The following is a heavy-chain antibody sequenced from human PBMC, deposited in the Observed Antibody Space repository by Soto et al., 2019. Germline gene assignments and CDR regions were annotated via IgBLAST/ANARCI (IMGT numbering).Heavy chain of an antibody. D-gene: IGHD3-10*01. CDR1: GFTFSSYG. Sequence: GGSLRLSCAASGFTFSSYGMHWVRQAPGKGLEWVAVIWYDGSNKYYADSEKGRFTISRDNSKNTLYLQMNSLRAEDTAVYYCARDGCGSGSYYYYYGMDVWGQGTTVTVSS. CDR3: ARDGCGSGSYYYYYGMDV. V-gene: IGHV3-33*01. J-gene: IGHJ6*02. CDR2: IWYDGSNK.